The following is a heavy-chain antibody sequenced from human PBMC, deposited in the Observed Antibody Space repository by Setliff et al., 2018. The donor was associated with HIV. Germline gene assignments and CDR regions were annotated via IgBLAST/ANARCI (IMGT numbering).Heavy chain of an antibody. Sequence: SETLSLTCTVSGDSISSYYWSWIRQPPGKGLEWIGYIYTSGITDYNPSLKSRVTISGDTSKNQFSLKLSSVTAADTAVYYCARDRRGYYYGSGSCYMDVWGTGTTVT. CDR1: GDSISSYY. CDR2: IYTSGIT. CDR3: ARDRRGYYYGSGSCYMDV. V-gene: IGHV4-4*08. D-gene: IGHD3-10*01. J-gene: IGHJ6*03.